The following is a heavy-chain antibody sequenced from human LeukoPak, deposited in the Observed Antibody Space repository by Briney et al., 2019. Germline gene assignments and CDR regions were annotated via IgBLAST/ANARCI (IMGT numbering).Heavy chain of an antibody. CDR1: GFTFSSYG. J-gene: IGHJ3*02. D-gene: IGHD3-22*01. V-gene: IGHV3-30*02. CDR3: AKIPYYDSSGYSKADAFDI. Sequence: GGSLRLSCAASGFTFSSYGMHWVRQAPGKGLEWVAFIRYDGSNKYYADSVKGRFTISRDNSKNTLYLQMNSLRAEDTAVYYCAKIPYYDSSGYSKADAFDIRGQGTMVTVSS. CDR2: IRYDGSNK.